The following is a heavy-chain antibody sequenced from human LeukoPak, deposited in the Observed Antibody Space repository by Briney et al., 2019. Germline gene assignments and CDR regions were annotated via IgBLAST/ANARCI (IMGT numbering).Heavy chain of an antibody. V-gene: IGHV3-9*01. D-gene: IGHD1-26*01. CDR3: ARDPGGIVGATP. Sequence: GGSLRLSCAASGFTFDDYAMHWVRQAPGKGLEWVSVISWNSGNIGYADSVKGRFTISRDNSKNTLYLQMNSLRAEDTAVYYCARDPGGIVGATPWGQGTLVTVSS. CDR2: ISWNSGNI. CDR1: GFTFDDYA. J-gene: IGHJ5*02.